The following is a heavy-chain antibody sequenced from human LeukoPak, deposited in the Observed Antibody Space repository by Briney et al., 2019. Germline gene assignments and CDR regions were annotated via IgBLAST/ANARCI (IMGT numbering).Heavy chain of an antibody. CDR2: IIPIFGTA. J-gene: IGHJ4*02. Sequence: SVKVSCKASGYTFTSYAMNWVRQAPGQGLEWMGGIIPIFGTANYAQKFQGRVTITTDESTSTAYMELSSLRSEDTAVYYCARWPSRSDFDYWGQGTLVTVSS. V-gene: IGHV1-69*05. CDR1: GYTFTSYA. CDR3: ARWPSRSDFDY. D-gene: IGHD2-15*01.